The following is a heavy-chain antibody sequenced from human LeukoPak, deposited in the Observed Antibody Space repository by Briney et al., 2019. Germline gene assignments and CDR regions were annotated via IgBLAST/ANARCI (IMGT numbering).Heavy chain of an antibody. J-gene: IGHJ4*02. D-gene: IGHD3-10*01. Sequence: PSETLSLTCTVSGGSISSSNYYWGWIRQPPGKGLEWIGNIYYSGSTYYNPSFKSRLTISVDTSKNQFSLKLSSVTAADAAVYYCASLRTGDFDYWGQGALVTVSS. CDR3: ASLRTGDFDY. CDR2: IYYSGST. CDR1: GGSISSSNYY. V-gene: IGHV4-39*01.